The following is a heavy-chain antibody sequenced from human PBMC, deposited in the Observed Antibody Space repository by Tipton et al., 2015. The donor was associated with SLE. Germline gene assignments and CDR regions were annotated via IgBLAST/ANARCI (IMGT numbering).Heavy chain of an antibody. CDR1: GYTFTTSG. J-gene: IGHJ4*02. V-gene: IGHV1-18*01. CDR2: ISVATGTT. D-gene: IGHD5-12*01. CDR3: ARSIVATTDFDY. Sequence: QSGAEVKKPGASVKVSCKASGYTFTTSGISWVRQAPGQGLEWMSWISVATGTTNYAQKLQGRVTMTTDTSTNTAYMELRSLRSDDTAMYYCARSIVATTDFDYWGQGILVTVSS.